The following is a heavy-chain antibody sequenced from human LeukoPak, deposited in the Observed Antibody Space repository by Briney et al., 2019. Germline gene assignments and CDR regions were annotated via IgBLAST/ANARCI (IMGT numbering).Heavy chain of an antibody. J-gene: IGHJ5*02. CDR3: ARLTVPLRFDP. Sequence: SETLSLTCTVSGGSFSNGISYWSWIRQPPGKGLEWIGYIYYSGSTNYNPSLKSRVTISVDTSKNQFSLKLNSVSAADTAVYYCARLTVPLRFDPWGQGTLVTVSS. CDR1: GGSFSNGISY. V-gene: IGHV4-61*01. CDR2: IYYSGST. D-gene: IGHD2-2*01.